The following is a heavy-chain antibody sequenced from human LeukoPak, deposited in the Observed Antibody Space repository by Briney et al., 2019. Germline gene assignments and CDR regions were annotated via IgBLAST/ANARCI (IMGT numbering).Heavy chain of an antibody. V-gene: IGHV3-23*01. J-gene: IGHJ4*02. CDR3: AILPMTTVTTIDY. Sequence: GGSLRLSCAASGFTFSSYAMSWVRQAPGKGLEWVSAISGSGGSTYYADSVKGRFTISRDNSKNTLYLQMNSLRAEDTAVYCCAILPMTTVTTIDYWGQGTLVTVSS. CDR1: GFTFSSYA. CDR2: ISGSGGST. D-gene: IGHD4-17*01.